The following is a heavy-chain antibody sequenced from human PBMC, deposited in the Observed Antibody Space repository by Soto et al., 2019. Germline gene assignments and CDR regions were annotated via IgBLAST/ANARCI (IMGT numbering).Heavy chain of an antibody. CDR3: TRHAIGVVVPAAIRN. Sequence: ETLSLTCAVSVGSISSSSYYWYWIRQPPGKGLEWIGTIYYTGTSNYNPSLKSRVTISVDTSKNQFSLNLSSVTAADTAVYYCTRHAIGVVVPAAIRNWGQGSLVTVSS. CDR2: IYYTGTS. J-gene: IGHJ4*02. V-gene: IGHV4-39*01. CDR1: VGSISSSSYY. D-gene: IGHD2-15*01.